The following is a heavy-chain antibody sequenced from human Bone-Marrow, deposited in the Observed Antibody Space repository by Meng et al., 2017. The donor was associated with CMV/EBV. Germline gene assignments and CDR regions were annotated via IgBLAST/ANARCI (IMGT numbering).Heavy chain of an antibody. CDR2: IWYDGSNK. J-gene: IGHJ4*02. Sequence: GGSLRLSCAASGFTFSSYGMHWVRQAPGKGLEWVAVIWYDGSNKYYADSVKGRFTISRDNSKNTLYLQMNSLRAEDPAVSYCANSVCWLASLVQGTLVTVSS. CDR1: GFTFSSYG. V-gene: IGHV3-33*06. CDR3: ANSVCWLAS.